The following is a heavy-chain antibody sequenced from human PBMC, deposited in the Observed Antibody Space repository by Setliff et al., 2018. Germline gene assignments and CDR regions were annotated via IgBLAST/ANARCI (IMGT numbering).Heavy chain of an antibody. Sequence: GGSLRLSCAASGFTFSSYMMNWVRQAPGKGLEWVSSISSSSIYIYYADSVKGRFTISRDNAKNSLYLQMNSLRAEDTAVYYCARLDGFVINGYYSTSYYYYMDVWGKGTTVTVSS. CDR3: ARLDGFVINGYYSTSYYYYMDV. CDR2: ISSSSIYI. J-gene: IGHJ6*03. D-gene: IGHD3-22*01. V-gene: IGHV3-21*01. CDR1: GFTFSSYM.